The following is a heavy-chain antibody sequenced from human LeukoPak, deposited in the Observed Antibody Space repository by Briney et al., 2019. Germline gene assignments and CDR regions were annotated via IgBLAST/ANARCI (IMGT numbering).Heavy chain of an antibody. Sequence: VASVKVSCKASGFTFTSSAMQWVRQARGQRLEWIGWIVVGSGNTNYAQKFQERVTITRDMSTSTAYMELSSLRSEDTAVYYCAATRRDGYNLFDDSGQGTLVTVSS. D-gene: IGHD5-24*01. CDR1: GFTFTSSA. V-gene: IGHV1-58*02. CDR3: AATRRDGYNLFDD. J-gene: IGHJ4*02. CDR2: IVVGSGNT.